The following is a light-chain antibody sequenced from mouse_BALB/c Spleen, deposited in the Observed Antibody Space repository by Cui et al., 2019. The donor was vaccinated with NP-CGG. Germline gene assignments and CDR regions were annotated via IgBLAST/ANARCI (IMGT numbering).Light chain of an antibody. J-gene: IGLJ1*01. Sequence: QSVLTQVSAPTTSPGETVTLTCRSSTGAVTTSNYANWVQEKPDHLFTGLIGGTNNRAPGVPARFSGSLIGDKAALTITGAQTEDEAIYFCALWYSNHWVFGGGTKLTVL. CDR1: TGAVTTSNY. CDR2: GTN. V-gene: IGLV1*01. CDR3: ALWYSNHWV.